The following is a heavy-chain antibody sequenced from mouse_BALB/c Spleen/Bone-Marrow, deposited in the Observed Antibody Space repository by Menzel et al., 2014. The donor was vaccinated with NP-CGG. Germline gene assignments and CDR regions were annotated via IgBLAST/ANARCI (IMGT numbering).Heavy chain of an antibody. CDR1: GYPFSSYW. CDR3: ARKYGDY. Sequence: VQLQESGAELVRPGSSVKISCKASGYPFSSYWMSWVKQRPGQGLEWIGQIYPGDGETNYNGKFKGNATLTADKSSSTAYMQLISLTSEDSAVYFSARKYGDYWGQGTTLTVSS. D-gene: IGHD2-10*02. V-gene: IGHV1-80*01. J-gene: IGHJ2*01. CDR2: IYPGDGET.